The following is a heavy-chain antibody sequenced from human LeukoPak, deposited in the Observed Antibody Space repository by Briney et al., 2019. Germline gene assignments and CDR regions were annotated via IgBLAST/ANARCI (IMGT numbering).Heavy chain of an antibody. J-gene: IGHJ4*02. CDR1: GFTFSNAW. Sequence: PGGSLRLSCAASGFTFSNAWMSWVRQAPGKGLEWVGRIKSKTDGGTTDYAAPVKGRFTISRDDSKNTLYLQMNSLKTEDTAVYYCTTGGDYYDSSGYPYFDYWGQGTLVTVYS. CDR2: IKSKTDGGTT. CDR3: TTGGDYYDSSGYPYFDY. V-gene: IGHV3-15*01. D-gene: IGHD3-22*01.